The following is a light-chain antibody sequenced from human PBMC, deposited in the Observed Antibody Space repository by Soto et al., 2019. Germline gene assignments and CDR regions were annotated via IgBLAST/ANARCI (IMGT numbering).Light chain of an antibody. CDR3: QQYNDWPPQLT. CDR1: QTVSSK. J-gene: IGKJ4*01. CDR2: GAS. Sequence: EIVMTQSPATLSVSIGERATLSCRASQTVSSKLAWYQQKPGRAPRLLIYGASTRATGIPARFTGSGSGTEFTLTISSLQSEDFGIYYCQQYNDWPPQLTFGGGTKVEIK. V-gene: IGKV3-15*01.